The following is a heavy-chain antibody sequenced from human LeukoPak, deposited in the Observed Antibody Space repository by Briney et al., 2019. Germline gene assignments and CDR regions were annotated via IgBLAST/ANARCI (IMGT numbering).Heavy chain of an antibody. CDR1: GYTFTSYY. D-gene: IGHD3-3*01. CDR2: INPSGGST. Sequence: ASVKVSCKASGYTFTSYYMHWVRQAPGQGLEWMGIINPSGGSTSYAQKFQGRVTMTRDTSTSTAYMELSRLGYEEMAVYYCASGRGFGSGYHDYWGQGTLVTVSS. V-gene: IGHV1-46*01. CDR3: ASGRGFGSGYHDY. J-gene: IGHJ4*02.